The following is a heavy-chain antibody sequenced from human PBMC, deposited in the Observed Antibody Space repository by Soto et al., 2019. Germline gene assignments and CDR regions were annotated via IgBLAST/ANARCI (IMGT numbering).Heavy chain of an antibody. Sequence: EVQLLESGGGLVQPGGSLRLSCAASEFTFSSYAMSWVRQAPGKGLEWVSGISGSGGSTYYADSVKGRFTISRDNSKDMLYLQMNSLRAEDTAGYYCAKPRKGALSYDGMDVWGQGTTVTVSS. J-gene: IGHJ6*02. CDR3: AKPRKGALSYDGMDV. V-gene: IGHV3-23*01. CDR2: ISGSGGST. CDR1: EFTFSSYA.